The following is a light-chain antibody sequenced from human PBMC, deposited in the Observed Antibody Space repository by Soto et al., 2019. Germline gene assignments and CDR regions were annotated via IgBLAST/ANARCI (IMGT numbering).Light chain of an antibody. CDR3: QSYDSSLSGSV. V-gene: IGLV1-40*01. CDR2: GNN. CDR1: SSNIGAGYH. Sequence: QSVLTQPPSVSGAPGQRVTISCTGSSSNIGAGYHVHWYQQLPGTAPKLLIYGNNNRPSGVPDRFSGSKSGTSASLAITGLQAEDEADYYCQSYDSSLSGSVFGGGTKRPS. J-gene: IGLJ3*02.